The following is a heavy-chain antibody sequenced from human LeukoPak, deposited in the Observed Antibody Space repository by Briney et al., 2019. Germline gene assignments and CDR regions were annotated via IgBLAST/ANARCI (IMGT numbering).Heavy chain of an antibody. V-gene: IGHV4-59*01. J-gene: IGHJ4*02. Sequence: SETLSLTCTVSGGSISSYYWSWIRQPPGKGLEWIGYIYYSGSTNYNPSLKSRVTISVDTSKNQFSLTLSSVTAADTAVYYCAREADSSGWYLGIDYWGQGTLVTVSS. CDR1: GGSISSYY. CDR2: IYYSGST. D-gene: IGHD6-19*01. CDR3: AREADSSGWYLGIDY.